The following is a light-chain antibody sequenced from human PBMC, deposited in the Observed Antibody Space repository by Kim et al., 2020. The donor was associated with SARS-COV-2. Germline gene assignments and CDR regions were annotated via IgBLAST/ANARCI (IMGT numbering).Light chain of an antibody. CDR1: QTIKTS. CDR3: QHRNGWPLT. V-gene: IGKV3-11*01. Sequence: PGEAATLSCRAIQTIKTSLAWYQHTPGQAPRRLIYDASYRATRIPPRFSGSGSGTDFTLSISNLEPEDFAIYYCQHRNGWPLTFGGGTKVDIK. CDR2: DAS. J-gene: IGKJ4*01.